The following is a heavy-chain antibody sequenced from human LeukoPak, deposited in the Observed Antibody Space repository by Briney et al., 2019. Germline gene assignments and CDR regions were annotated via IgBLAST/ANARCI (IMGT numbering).Heavy chain of an antibody. V-gene: IGHV1-69*04. D-gene: IGHD3-22*01. J-gene: IGHJ4*02. CDR1: GGTFSSYA. CDR2: IIPILGIA. CDR3: ARNYYDSSGYRFDY. Sequence: SVKVSCKASGGTFSSYAISWVRQAPGQGLEWMGRIIPILGIANYAQRFQGRVTITADKSTSTAYMELSSLRSEDTAVYYCARNYYDSSGYRFDYWGQGTLVTVSS.